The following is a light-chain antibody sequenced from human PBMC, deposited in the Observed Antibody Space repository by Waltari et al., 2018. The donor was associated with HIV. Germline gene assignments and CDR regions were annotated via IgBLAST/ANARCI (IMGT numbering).Light chain of an antibody. V-gene: IGLV2-8*01. Sequence: QSALTQPPSASGSPGKYVTIPCTGPISDVDGYAYVSWYQLRPGKAPKLMIYEFTRRPSGVPDRFSGSKSANTASLTVSGLQAEDEADYYCTSYTRSTNLLFGGGTKLTVL. CDR2: EFT. J-gene: IGLJ2*01. CDR3: TSYTRSTNLL. CDR1: ISDVDGYAY.